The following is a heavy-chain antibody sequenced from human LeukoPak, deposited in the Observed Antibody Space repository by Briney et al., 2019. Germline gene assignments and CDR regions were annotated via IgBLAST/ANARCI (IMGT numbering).Heavy chain of an antibody. CDR1: GFTFDDYA. CDR2: ISWNSGSI. Sequence: GGSLRLPCAASGFTFDDYAMPWVRQAPGKGLEWVSGISWNSGSIGYADSVKGRFTISRDNAKNSLYLQMNSLRAEDTALYYCAKAYYGYVTLDYWGQGTLVTVSS. V-gene: IGHV3-9*01. D-gene: IGHD3-10*01. J-gene: IGHJ4*02. CDR3: AKAYYGYVTLDY.